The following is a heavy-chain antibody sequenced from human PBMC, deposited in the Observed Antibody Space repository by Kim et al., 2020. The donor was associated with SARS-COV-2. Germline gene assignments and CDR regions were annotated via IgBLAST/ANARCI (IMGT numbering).Heavy chain of an antibody. D-gene: IGHD2-8*01. CDR3: ATGVLRYYYGMDV. CDR1: GFTFSSYS. Sequence: GGSLRLSCAASGFTFSSYSMNWVRQAPGKGLEWVSSISSSSSYIYYADSVKGRFTISRDNAKNSLYLQMNSLRAEDTAVYYCATGVLRYYYGMDVWGQGTTVTVSS. J-gene: IGHJ6*02. CDR2: ISSSSSYI. V-gene: IGHV3-21*04.